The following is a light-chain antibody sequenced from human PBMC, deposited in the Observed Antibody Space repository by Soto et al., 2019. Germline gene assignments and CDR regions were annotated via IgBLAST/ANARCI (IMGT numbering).Light chain of an antibody. J-gene: IGLJ1*01. V-gene: IGLV1-44*01. CDR3: AAWDDSPNVFYV. CDR2: VND. Sequence: QSVLTQPPSVSGTPGQRVTISCSGSNSNIGSNNVNWYQQLPGTAPKLLICVNDQRPSGVPDRFSGSKSGNSASLTISGLQSEDEYEYYCAAWDDSPNVFYVFGTGTKLTVL. CDR1: NSNIGSNN.